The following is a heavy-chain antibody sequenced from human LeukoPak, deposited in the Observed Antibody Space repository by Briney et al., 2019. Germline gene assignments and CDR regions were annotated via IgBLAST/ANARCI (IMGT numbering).Heavy chain of an antibody. J-gene: IGHJ4*02. CDR1: GFTFSSYS. Sequence: GGSLRLSCAASGFTFSSYSMNWVRQAPGKGLVWVSRINSDGSTTTYADSVKGRFTISRDNANNTLYLQMSSLRAEDTAVYYCAREGDSGSYRDDYWGQGTLVTVSS. D-gene: IGHD1-26*01. CDR3: AREGDSGSYRDDY. CDR2: INSDGSTT. V-gene: IGHV3-74*01.